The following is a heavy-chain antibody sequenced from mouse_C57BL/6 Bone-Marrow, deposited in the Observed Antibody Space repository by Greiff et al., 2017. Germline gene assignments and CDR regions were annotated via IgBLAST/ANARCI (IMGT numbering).Heavy chain of an antibody. V-gene: IGHV1-64*01. CDR2: IHPNSGST. Sequence: QVQLQQPGAELVKPGASVKLSCKASGYTFTSYWMHWVKQRPGQGLEWIGMIHPNSGSTNYNEKFKSKATLTVDKSSSTAYMQLSSLTSEDSAVYYCARRAYYYGSSSYYFDYWGQGTTLTVSS. CDR3: ARRAYYYGSSSYYFDY. CDR1: GYTFTSYW. D-gene: IGHD1-1*01. J-gene: IGHJ2*01.